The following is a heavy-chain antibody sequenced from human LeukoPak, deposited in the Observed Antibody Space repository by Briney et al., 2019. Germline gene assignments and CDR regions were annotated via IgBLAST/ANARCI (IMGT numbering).Heavy chain of an antibody. CDR3: ARGKVVAGTPGQNSWDY. Sequence: SETLSLTCTVSGGSISSYYWNWIRQPAGKGLEWIGRSHTSGSTNYNPSLKSRVTVSVDTSRNQFSLKLSSVTAADTAVYYCARGKVVAGTPGQNSWDYWGQGTLVTVSS. J-gene: IGHJ4*02. D-gene: IGHD6-19*01. CDR2: SHTSGST. CDR1: GGSISSYY. V-gene: IGHV4-4*07.